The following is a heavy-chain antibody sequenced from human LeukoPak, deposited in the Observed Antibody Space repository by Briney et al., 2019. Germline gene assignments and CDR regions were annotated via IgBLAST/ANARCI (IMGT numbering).Heavy chain of an antibody. CDR2: IYYSGST. J-gene: IGHJ5*02. CDR1: GGSISSYY. CDR3: ARVIVGDSSGELRFDP. V-gene: IGHV4-59*01. D-gene: IGHD3-22*01. Sequence: SETLSLTCTASGGSISSYYWSWIRQPPGKGLEWMGYIYYSGSTNYNPSLKSRVTISVDTSKNQFSLKLSSVTAADTAVYYCARVIVGDSSGELRFDPWGQGTLVTVSS.